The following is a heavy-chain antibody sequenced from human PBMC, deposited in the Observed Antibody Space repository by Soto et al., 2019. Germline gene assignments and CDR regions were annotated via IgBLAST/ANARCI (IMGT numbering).Heavy chain of an antibody. CDR1: GGTFSSYT. J-gene: IGHJ6*02. CDR3: ASSSQDTAMVTVYYYYGMDV. CDR2: IIPILGIA. V-gene: IGHV1-69*02. D-gene: IGHD5-18*01. Sequence: ASVKVSCKASGGTFSSYTISWVRQAPGQGLEWMGRIIPILGIANYAQKFQGRVTITADKSTSTAYLQWSSLKASDTAMYYCASSSQDTAMVTVYYYYGMDVWGQGTTVTVSS.